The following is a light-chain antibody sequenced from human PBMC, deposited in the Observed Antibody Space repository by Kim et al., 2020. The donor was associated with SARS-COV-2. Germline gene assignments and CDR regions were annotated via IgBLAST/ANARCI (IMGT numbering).Light chain of an antibody. J-gene: IGKJ4*02. V-gene: IGKV1-17*02. Sequence: TSGGDGITIKCRAAEDIRKSVVWYQQKPGKAPTRLVFDASTLDIGVPPRFSGSGSGTQFALTINNVQPEDSATYFCLQHSLYPLTFGGGTKVDIK. CDR2: DAS. CDR3: LQHSLYPLT. CDR1: EDIRKS.